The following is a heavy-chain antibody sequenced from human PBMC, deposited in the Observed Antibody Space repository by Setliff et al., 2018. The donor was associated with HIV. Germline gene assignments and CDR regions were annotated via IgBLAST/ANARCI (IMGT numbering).Heavy chain of an antibody. Sequence: ASVKVSCKASGYTFTDYYMHWVQQAPGKGLEWVGRIHPENSETIYAEKFQGRVTMTSDTSTSTVYMDLRSLGSEDTAVYYCARGGHYSGSYLPRDYYMDVWGKGTTVTVSS. D-gene: IGHD1-26*01. V-gene: IGHV1-69-2*01. CDR2: IHPENSET. CDR3: ARGGHYSGSYLPRDYYMDV. J-gene: IGHJ6*03. CDR1: GYTFTDYY.